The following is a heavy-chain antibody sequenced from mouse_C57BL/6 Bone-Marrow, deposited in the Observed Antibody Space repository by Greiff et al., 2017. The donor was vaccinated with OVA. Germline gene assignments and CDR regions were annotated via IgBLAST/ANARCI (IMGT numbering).Heavy chain of an antibody. V-gene: IGHV1-69*01. CDR3: ARQRGREYYFDY. J-gene: IGHJ2*01. CDR1: GYTFTSYW. Sequence: VQLQQPGAELVMPGASVKLSCKASGYTFTSYWMHWVKQRPGQGLEWIGEIDPSDSYTNYNQKFKGKSTLTVDKSSSTAYMQLSSLTSEDSAVYYCARQRGREYYFDYWGQGTTLTVSS. D-gene: IGHD4-1*02. CDR2: IDPSDSYT.